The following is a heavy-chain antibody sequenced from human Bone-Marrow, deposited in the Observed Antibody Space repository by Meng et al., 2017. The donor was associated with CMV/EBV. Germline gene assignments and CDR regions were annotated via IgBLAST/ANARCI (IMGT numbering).Heavy chain of an antibody. V-gene: IGHV3-23*01. D-gene: IGHD6-13*01. Sequence: GGSLRLSCAASGFTFSSYAMSWVRQAPGKGLEWVSVISGSSTQTYYADSVKGRFTVSRDNSKNTLYLQMNSLRAEDTAVYYCAKDADLAAAGTSHGYFDYWGQGTLVTVSS. CDR2: ISGSSTQT. CDR1: GFTFSSYA. J-gene: IGHJ4*02. CDR3: AKDADLAAAGTSHGYFDY.